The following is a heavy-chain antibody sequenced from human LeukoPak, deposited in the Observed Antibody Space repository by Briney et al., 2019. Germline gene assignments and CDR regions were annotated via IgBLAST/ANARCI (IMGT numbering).Heavy chain of an antibody. CDR3: ARHIVTAGMGDWFDP. CDR1: GGTFSSYA. CDR2: IIPILGIA. J-gene: IGHJ5*02. Sequence: GASVKVSCKASGGTFSSYAISWVRQAPGQGLEWMGRIIPILGIANYAQKFQGRVTITADKSTSTAYMELSSLRSEDTAVYYCARHIVTAGMGDWFDPWGQGTLVTVSS. D-gene: IGHD6-19*01. V-gene: IGHV1-69*04.